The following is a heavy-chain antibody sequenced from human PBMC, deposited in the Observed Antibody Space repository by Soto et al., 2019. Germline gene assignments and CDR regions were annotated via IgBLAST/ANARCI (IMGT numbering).Heavy chain of an antibody. Sequence: QVQLVESGGGVVQPGRSLRLSCAASGFTFSSYAMHWVRQAPGKGLEWVAVISYDGSNKYYADSVKGRFTIPRDNSKNPLYLQMNSLRAEDTAVYYCARAYEGDYFDSWGQGTLVTVSS. CDR3: ARAYEGDYFDS. D-gene: IGHD3-16*01. CDR1: GFTFSSYA. CDR2: ISYDGSNK. J-gene: IGHJ4*02. V-gene: IGHV3-30-3*01.